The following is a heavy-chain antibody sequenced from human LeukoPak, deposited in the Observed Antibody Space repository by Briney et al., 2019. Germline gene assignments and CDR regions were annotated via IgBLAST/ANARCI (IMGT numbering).Heavy chain of an antibody. CDR2: ISDTGGST. CDR3: AKTYYSDSFDY. J-gene: IGHJ4*02. V-gene: IGHV3-23*01. Sequence: GGSLRLSCAASGFTFRSYAMSWVRQARGKGLEWVSVISDTGGSTYYAASVKGRFTISRDNSKNTLYLQMNSLRAEDTAVYYCAKTYYSDSFDYWGRGTLVTVSS. CDR1: GFTFRSYA. D-gene: IGHD3-22*01.